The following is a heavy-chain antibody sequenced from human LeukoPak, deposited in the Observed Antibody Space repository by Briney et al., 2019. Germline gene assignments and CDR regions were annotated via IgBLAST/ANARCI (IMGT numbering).Heavy chain of an antibody. V-gene: IGHV3-48*03. J-gene: IGHJ4*02. CDR2: IS. CDR1: GFIFSSYE. D-gene: IGHD3-16*01. CDR3: ARPFVWGLATQGLDY. Sequence: PGGSLRLSCAASGFIFSSYEMNWVRQAPGKGLEWVSYISTMKGRFTISRDNAENSLYLQMNSLRAEDTAVYYSARPFVWGLATQGLDYWGQGTLVTISS.